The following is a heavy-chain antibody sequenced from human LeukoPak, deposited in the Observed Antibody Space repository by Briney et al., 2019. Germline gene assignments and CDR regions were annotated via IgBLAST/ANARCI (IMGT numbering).Heavy chain of an antibody. V-gene: IGHV3-49*03. Sequence: GGSLRLSCAASGFTFSTYAMSWFRQAPGKGLEWVGFTRSKAYGGTTEYAASVKGRFTISRDDSKSIAYLQMNSLKTEDTAVYYCTRDAASRYDFWSGYYTVDYFDYWGQGTLVTVSS. CDR1: GFTFSTYA. D-gene: IGHD3-3*01. J-gene: IGHJ4*02. CDR3: TRDAASRYDFWSGYYTVDYFDY. CDR2: TRSKAYGGTT.